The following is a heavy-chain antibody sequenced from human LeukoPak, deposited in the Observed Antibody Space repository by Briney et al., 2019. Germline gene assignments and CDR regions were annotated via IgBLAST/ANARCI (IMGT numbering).Heavy chain of an antibody. J-gene: IGHJ5*02. CDR2: MNPNSGNT. D-gene: IGHD6-19*01. V-gene: IGHV1-8*02. CDR1: GYIFNSYG. Sequence: GASVKVSCKASGYIFNSYGISWVRQAPGQGLEWMGWMNPNSGNTGYAQKFQGRVTMTRNTSISTAYMELSSLRSEDTAVYYCARAYSSGWSSNWFDPWGQGTLVTVSS. CDR3: ARAYSSGWSSNWFDP.